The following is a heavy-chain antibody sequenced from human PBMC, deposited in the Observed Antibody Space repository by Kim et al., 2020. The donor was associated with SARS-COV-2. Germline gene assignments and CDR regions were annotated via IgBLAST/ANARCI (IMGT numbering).Heavy chain of an antibody. Sequence: KHSQKFQGRDTITRDTSASTAYMELSSLRSEDTAVYYCARARGGTYYFDYWGQGTLVTVSS. D-gene: IGHD1-1*01. V-gene: IGHV1-3*01. CDR3: ARARGGTYYFDY. J-gene: IGHJ4*02.